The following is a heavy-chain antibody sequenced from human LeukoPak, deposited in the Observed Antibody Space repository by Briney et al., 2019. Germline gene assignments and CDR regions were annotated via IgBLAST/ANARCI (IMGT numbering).Heavy chain of an antibody. CDR1: GFIFSSYE. V-gene: IGHV3-48*03. CDR2: ISRSSSNI. Sequence: PGGSLRLSCAASGFIFSSYEMSWVRQAPGKGLEWVSYISRSSSNIYYADSVKGRFTISRDNAKNSVYLQMNSLRAEDTAVYFCARDLRDSSMITYPYFMDVWGKGTTVTISS. CDR3: ARDLRDSSMITYPYFMDV. D-gene: IGHD3-16*01. J-gene: IGHJ6*03.